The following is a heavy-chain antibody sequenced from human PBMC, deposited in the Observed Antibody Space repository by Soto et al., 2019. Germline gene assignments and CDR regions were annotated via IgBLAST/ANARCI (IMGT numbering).Heavy chain of an antibody. CDR3: AKGRRRFLEWPYGIDV. J-gene: IGHJ6*02. CDR2: ISGSGGST. V-gene: IGHV3-23*01. D-gene: IGHD3-3*01. Sequence: PGGSLRLSCAASGLTFSSYAMSWVRQAPGKGLEWVSAISGSGGSTYYADSVKGRFTISRDNSKNTLYLQMNSLRAEDTAVYYCAKGRRRFLEWPYGIDVWGQGTTVTVSS. CDR1: GLTFSSYA.